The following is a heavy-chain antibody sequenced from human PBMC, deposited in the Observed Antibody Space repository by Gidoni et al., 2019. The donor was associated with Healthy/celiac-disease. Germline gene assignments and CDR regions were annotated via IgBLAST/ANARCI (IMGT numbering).Heavy chain of an antibody. J-gene: IGHJ6*03. CDR2: ISSSSSYI. CDR1: GFTFSSYS. Sequence: EVQLVESGGGLVKPGRSLRLSCAASGFTFSSYSMNWVRPAPGKGLEVVSSISSSSSYIYYADSVKGRFTISRDNAKNSLYLQMNSLRAEDTAVYYCARVGDYYDSSGYYYYYYYYMDVWGKGTTVTVSS. D-gene: IGHD3-22*01. V-gene: IGHV3-21*01. CDR3: ARVGDYYDSSGYYYYYYYYMDV.